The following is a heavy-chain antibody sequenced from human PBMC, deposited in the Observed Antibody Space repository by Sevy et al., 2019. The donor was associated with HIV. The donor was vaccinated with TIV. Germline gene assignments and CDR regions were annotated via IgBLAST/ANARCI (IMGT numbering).Heavy chain of an antibody. CDR3: ARSLTRIFGIPNWFDL. V-gene: IGHV4-31*11. J-gene: IGHJ5*02. CDR2: IYYSGKA. Sequence: SETLSLTCAVSGGSISSGGYYWSWIRQRPGKGLEGMGYIYYSGKAYYNPSLTSLKIRITISLDTTENQFSLKLSSVTAADTAVDFCARSLTRIFGIPNWFDLWGQGTLVTVSS. CDR1: GGSISSGGYY. D-gene: IGHD3-3*01.